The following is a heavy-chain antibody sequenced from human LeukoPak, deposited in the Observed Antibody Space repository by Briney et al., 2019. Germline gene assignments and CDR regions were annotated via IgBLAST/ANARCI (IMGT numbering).Heavy chain of an antibody. J-gene: IGHJ6*03. D-gene: IGHD3-10*01. CDR1: GYTFTGYY. CDR3: ARDQYYGSGSTMSYYYYYYMDV. V-gene: IGHV1-2*02. Sequence: ASVKVSCKASGYTFTGYYMHRVRQAPGQGLEGMGWINPNSGGTNYAQKFQGRVTMTRDTSISTAYMELSRLRSDDTAVYYCARDQYYGSGSTMSYYYYYYMDVWGKGTTVTVSS. CDR2: INPNSGGT.